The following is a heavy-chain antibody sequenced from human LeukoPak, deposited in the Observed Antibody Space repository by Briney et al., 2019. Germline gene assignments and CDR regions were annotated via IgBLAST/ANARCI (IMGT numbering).Heavy chain of an antibody. Sequence: GRSLRLSCAASGFTFSSYVIHWVRQAPGKGLEWVAIISYDGSNEYYADSVKGRFTISRDNSKNTLYLQMNSLRAEDTAVYYCAKDRGYCSGSSSCNSFDYWGQGTLVTVSS. D-gene: IGHD2-15*01. CDR1: GFTFSSYV. CDR3: AKDRGYCSGSSSCNSFDY. J-gene: IGHJ4*02. V-gene: IGHV3-30*04. CDR2: ISYDGSNE.